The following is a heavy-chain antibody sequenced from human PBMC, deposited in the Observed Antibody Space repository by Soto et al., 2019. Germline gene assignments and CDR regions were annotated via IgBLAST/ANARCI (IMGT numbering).Heavy chain of an antibody. J-gene: IGHJ4*02. CDR2: INPSRGLT. V-gene: IGHV1-46*02. D-gene: IGHD3-10*01. Sequence: GASVNGSVNASGYMFDNDYIHWVRHTPGQGLHCIGVINPSRGLTTYAQKFQGRVSMTRDTSTTTVSMELSSLTSEDRAIYYCARDGVTIADRSGFFDNWGPGTMVTVSS. CDR1: GYMFDNDY. CDR3: ARDGVTIADRSGFFDN.